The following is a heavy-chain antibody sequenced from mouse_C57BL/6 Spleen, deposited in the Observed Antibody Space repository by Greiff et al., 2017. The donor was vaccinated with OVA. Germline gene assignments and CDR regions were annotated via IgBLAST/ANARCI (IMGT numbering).Heavy chain of an antibody. D-gene: IGHD2-2*01. CDR2: INPGSGGT. CDR1: GYAFTNYL. CDR3: AKEGTNYGYGGYFDY. Sequence: QVQLKESGAELVRPGTSVKVSCKASGYAFTNYLIEWVKQRPGQGLEWIGVINPGSGGTNYNEKFKGKATLTADKSSSTAYMQLSSLTSEDSAVYFGAKEGTNYGYGGYFDYWGQGTTLTVSS. J-gene: IGHJ2*01. V-gene: IGHV1-54*01.